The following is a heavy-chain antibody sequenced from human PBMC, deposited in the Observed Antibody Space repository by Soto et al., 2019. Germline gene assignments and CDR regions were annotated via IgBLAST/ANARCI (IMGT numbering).Heavy chain of an antibody. CDR2: ISGSGGST. Sequence: GGSLRLSCAASGFTFSSYAMSWFRQAPGKGLEWVSAISGSGGSTYYADSVKGRFTISRDNSKNTLYLQMNSLRAEDTAVYYCAKEMAWSAAAGDYYYYYGMDVWGQGTTVTVSS. J-gene: IGHJ6*02. V-gene: IGHV3-23*01. D-gene: IGHD6-13*01. CDR1: GFTFSSYA. CDR3: AKEMAWSAAAGDYYYYYGMDV.